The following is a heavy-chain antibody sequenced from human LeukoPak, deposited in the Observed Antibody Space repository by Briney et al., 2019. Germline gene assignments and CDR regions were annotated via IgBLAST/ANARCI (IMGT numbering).Heavy chain of an antibody. CDR2: IRGNGAGK. V-gene: IGHV3-23*01. CDR1: GFTFSSYA. Sequence: GGSLRLSCAASGFTFSSYAMSWVRQAPGKGLEWVSGIRGNGAGKYYADSVKGRFTITRDNSKSTLFLQMNSLRAEDTAIYYCAKDRGWDVDTGIVNYWGQGILVTVSS. CDR3: AKDRGWDVDTGIVNY. J-gene: IGHJ4*02. D-gene: IGHD5-18*01.